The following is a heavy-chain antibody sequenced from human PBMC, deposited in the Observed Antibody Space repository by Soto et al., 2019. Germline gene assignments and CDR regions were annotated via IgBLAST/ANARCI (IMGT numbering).Heavy chain of an antibody. D-gene: IGHD3-3*01. J-gene: IGHJ6*02. CDR3: ARGDGDLEWLSYYGMDV. Sequence: SETLSLTCTVSGGSISSGDYYWSWIRHPPGKGLEWIGYIYYSGSTYYNPSLKSRVTISVDTSKNQFSLKLSSVTAAETAVYYCARGDGDLEWLSYYGMDVWGQGTPVTVSS. V-gene: IGHV4-30-4*01. CDR2: IYYSGST. CDR1: GGSISSGDYY.